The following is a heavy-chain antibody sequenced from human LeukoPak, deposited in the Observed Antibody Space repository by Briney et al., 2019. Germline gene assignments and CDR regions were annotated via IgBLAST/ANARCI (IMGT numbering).Heavy chain of an antibody. CDR3: ARHTYSGSYDFDY. V-gene: IGHV4-59*01. CDR2: IYYSGST. D-gene: IGHD1-26*01. J-gene: IGHJ4*02. Sequence: YPSETLSLTCTVSGGSISNYYWSWIRQPPGKGLGWIGYIYYSGSTNYNPSLKSRVTISVDTSKNQFFLKLSSVTAADTAVYYCARHTYSGSYDFDYWGQGTLVTVSS. CDR1: GGSISNYY.